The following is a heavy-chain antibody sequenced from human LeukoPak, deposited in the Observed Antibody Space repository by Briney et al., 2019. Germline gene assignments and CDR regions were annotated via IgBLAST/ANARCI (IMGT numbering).Heavy chain of an antibody. Sequence: GGSLRLSCAASGFTFSSYWMSWVRQAPGKGLEWVANIKQDGSEKYYVDSVKGRFTISRDNAKNSLYLQMNSLRAEDTAVYYCAKDQKVGATTVLDYWGQGTLVTVSS. V-gene: IGHV3-7*01. CDR1: GFTFSSYW. CDR3: AKDQKVGATTVLDY. J-gene: IGHJ4*02. CDR2: IKQDGSEK. D-gene: IGHD1-26*01.